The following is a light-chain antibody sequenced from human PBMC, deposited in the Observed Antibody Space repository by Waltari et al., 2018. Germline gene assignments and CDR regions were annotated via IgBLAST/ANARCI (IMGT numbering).Light chain of an antibody. CDR1: QIISSW. CDR3: QQYNGYWT. V-gene: IGKV1-5*03. Sequence: ITCRASQIISSWLAWYQQKPGTAPKLMIYKASTLESGVPSRFSGSGSGTEFTLTINSLQPDDFATYYCQQYNGYWTFGQGTKVEIK. CDR2: KAS. J-gene: IGKJ1*01.